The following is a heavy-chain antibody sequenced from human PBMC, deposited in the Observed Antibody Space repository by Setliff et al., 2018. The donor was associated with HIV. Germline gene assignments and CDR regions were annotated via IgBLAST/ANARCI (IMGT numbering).Heavy chain of an antibody. CDR2: IQSSGIT. J-gene: IGHJ3*01. Sequence: GGSLRLSCAASGFTFSSSAMSWVRQAPGKGLEWVSLIQSSGITYYADSVKGRFTISRDSSNNTLSLQMSSLRAEDTALYYCAKLDYYDTSGSWARKVAIDFWGRGTMVTVSS. CDR1: GFTFSSSA. V-gene: IGHV3-23*01. CDR3: AKLDYYDTSGSWARKVAIDF. D-gene: IGHD3-22*01.